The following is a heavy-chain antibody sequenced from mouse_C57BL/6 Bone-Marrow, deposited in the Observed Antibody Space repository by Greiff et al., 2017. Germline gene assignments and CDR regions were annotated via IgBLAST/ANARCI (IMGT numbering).Heavy chain of an antibody. CDR2: IDPSDSET. Sequence: VQLQQPGAELVRPGSSVKLSCKASGYTFTSYWMNWVKQRPIQGLEWIGNIDPSDSETHYNQKFKDKATLTVDKSSSTAYMQLSSLTSEDSAVYYCARSSFYSNYEAYWGQGTLVTVSA. D-gene: IGHD2-5*01. CDR3: ARSSFYSNYEAY. J-gene: IGHJ3*01. V-gene: IGHV1-52*01. CDR1: GYTFTSYW.